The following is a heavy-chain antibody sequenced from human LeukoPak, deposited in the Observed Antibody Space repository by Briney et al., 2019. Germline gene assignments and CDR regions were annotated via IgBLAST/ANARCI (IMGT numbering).Heavy chain of an antibody. Sequence: ASVKVSCKASGYTLTNYALNWVRQAPGQGLEWMGWINTNTGNPTYAQGFTGRSVFSLDTSVNTAYLQISSLKAEDTAIYYCARVQGYCSTTSCYPHYWGQGTQVTVSS. CDR3: ARVQGYCSTTSCYPHY. D-gene: IGHD2-2*01. V-gene: IGHV7-4-1*02. CDR1: GYTLTNYA. J-gene: IGHJ4*02. CDR2: INTNTGNP.